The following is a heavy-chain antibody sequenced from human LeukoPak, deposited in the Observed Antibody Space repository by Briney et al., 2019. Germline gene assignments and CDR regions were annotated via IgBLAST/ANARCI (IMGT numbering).Heavy chain of an antibody. CDR3: AKESGSYYVDWFDP. CDR1: GFTFSNYV. J-gene: IGHJ5*02. Sequence: GGSLRLSCAASGFTFSNYVMSWVRQAPGKGLEWVSATSGTGGSTYYADSVKGRFTISRDNSKNTLYLQMNSLRAEDTAVYYCAKESGSYYVDWFDPWGQGTLVTVSS. D-gene: IGHD1-26*01. V-gene: IGHV3-23*01. CDR2: TSGTGGST.